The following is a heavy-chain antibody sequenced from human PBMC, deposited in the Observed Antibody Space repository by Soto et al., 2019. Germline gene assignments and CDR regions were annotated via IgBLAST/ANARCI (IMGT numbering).Heavy chain of an antibody. CDR3: AKEKWDQRAFDI. CDR2: INAGNGNT. Sequence: ASVKVSCKASGYTFTSYAMHWVRQAPGQRLEWMGWINAGNGNTKYSQKFQGRVTITRDTSASTAYMELSSLRAEDTALYYCAKEKWDQRAFDIWGQGTMVTVSS. D-gene: IGHD1-26*01. V-gene: IGHV1-3*01. CDR1: GYTFTSYA. J-gene: IGHJ3*02.